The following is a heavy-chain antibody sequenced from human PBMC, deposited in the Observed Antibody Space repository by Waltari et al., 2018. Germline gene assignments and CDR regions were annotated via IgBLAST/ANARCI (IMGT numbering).Heavy chain of an antibody. D-gene: IGHD2-15*01. CDR1: GFTFSDHY. Sequence: EVQLVESGGGLVQPGGSLRLSCAASGFTFSDHYMAWVRQAPGKGLEWVGRIRNKANSYTTEYAASVKGRFTISRDNAKNTLYLQMNSLRVDDSAVYYCTRGVAEGFDPWGQGTLVTVSS. J-gene: IGHJ5*02. CDR3: TRGVAEGFDP. V-gene: IGHV3-72*01. CDR2: IRNKANSYTT.